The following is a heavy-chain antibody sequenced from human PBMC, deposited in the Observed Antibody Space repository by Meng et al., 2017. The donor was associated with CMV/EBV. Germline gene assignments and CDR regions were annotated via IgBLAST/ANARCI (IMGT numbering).Heavy chain of an antibody. V-gene: IGHV1-8*01. CDR2: MNPNSGNT. D-gene: IGHD3-9*01. CDR1: GYSFTNYD. J-gene: IGHJ6*02. CDR3: ARGTEHSFDRLTHPRGPDNGLDV. Sequence: ASVKVSCKASGYSFTNYDINWVRQATGQGLEWMGWMNPNSGNTGYAHKFQGRVTMTGNTSISTAFMELSSLSSEDTAVYYCARGTEHSFDRLTHPRGPDNGLDVWGQGTTVTVSS.